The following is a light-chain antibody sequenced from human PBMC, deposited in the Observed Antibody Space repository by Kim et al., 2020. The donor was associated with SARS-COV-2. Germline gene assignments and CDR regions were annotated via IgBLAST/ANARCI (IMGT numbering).Light chain of an antibody. J-gene: IGKJ2*01. V-gene: IGKV3-15*01. CDR1: QSINSN. CDR2: AAS. Sequence: EKVMTQSPATLSESPGERATLSCRASQSINSNLAWYQQKPGQAPRLLIYAASNRATGIPARFSGSGSGTQFTLTISSLQSEDFAVYYCQQYNNWQYTFGQGTKLEI. CDR3: QQYNNWQYT.